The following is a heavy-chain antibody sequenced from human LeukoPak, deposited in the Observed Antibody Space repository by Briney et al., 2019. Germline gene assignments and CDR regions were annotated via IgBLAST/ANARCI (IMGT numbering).Heavy chain of an antibody. J-gene: IGHJ4*02. V-gene: IGHV3-33*06. Sequence: GRSLRLSCAASGFTFSSYGMHWVRQAPGKGLEWVAVIWYDGSNKYYADSVKGRFTISRDNSKNTLYLQMNSLRAEDTAVYYCAKDSGSRYCSSTSCYFFDYWGQGTLVTVFS. D-gene: IGHD2-2*01. CDR2: IWYDGSNK. CDR1: GFTFSSYG. CDR3: AKDSGSRYCSSTSCYFFDY.